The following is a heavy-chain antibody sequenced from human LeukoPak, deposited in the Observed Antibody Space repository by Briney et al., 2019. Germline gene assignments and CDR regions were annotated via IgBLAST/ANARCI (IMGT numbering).Heavy chain of an antibody. CDR1: GGSISSYY. D-gene: IGHD6-13*01. Sequence: PSETLSLTCTVSGGSISSYYWSWIRQPPGKGLEWIGYIYYSGSTNYNPSLKSRVTISVDTSKNQFSLKLSSVTAAGTAVYYCARRAAAGWGPHAFDIWGQGTMVTVSS. J-gene: IGHJ3*02. CDR3: ARRAAAGWGPHAFDI. V-gene: IGHV4-59*08. CDR2: IYYSGST.